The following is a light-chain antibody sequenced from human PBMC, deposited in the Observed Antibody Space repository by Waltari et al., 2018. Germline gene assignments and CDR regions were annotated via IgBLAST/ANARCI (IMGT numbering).Light chain of an antibody. J-gene: IGLJ3*02. CDR3: SSYTSGNTWV. CDR2: DVR. CDR1: SSDVGAYNY. V-gene: IGLV2-14*03. Sequence: QSVLTQPASVSGSSGQSLTISCPATSSDVGAYNYVSWYQQHPGKAPKIVIYDVRKRPPGVSDRFSGSKSGNTASLTISGLQAEDEADYYCSSYTSGNTWVFGGGTKLTVL.